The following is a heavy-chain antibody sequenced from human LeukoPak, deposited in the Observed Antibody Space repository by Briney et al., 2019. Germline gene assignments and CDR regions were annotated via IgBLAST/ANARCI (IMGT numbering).Heavy chain of an antibody. D-gene: IGHD2-8*02. CDR2: ISVSSFGK. CDR3: AKDLDSTGKWDFWFNP. V-gene: IGHV3-23*01. J-gene: IGHJ5*02. CDR1: GFTFRIYA. Sequence: PGGSLRLSCVASGFTFRIYAMNWVRQVPGKGLEWVSTISVSSFGKHYADSVNGRFAISRDDSKNTLYLQMDSLRPEDTAIYYCAKDLDSTGKWDFWFNPWGQGTLVTVSS.